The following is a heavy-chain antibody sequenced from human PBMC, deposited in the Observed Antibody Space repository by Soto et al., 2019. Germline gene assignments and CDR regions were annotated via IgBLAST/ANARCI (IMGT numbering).Heavy chain of an antibody. J-gene: IGHJ4*02. D-gene: IGHD1-26*01. CDR2: ISYDGSNK. CDR1: GFTFSSYG. CDR3: AKPSGGELPNLEFFDY. Sequence: QVQLVESGGGVVQPGRSLRLSCAASGFTFSSYGMHWVRQAPGKGLEWVAVISYDGSNKYYADSVKGRFTISRDNSKNTLYLQMNSLRAEDTAVYYCAKPSGGELPNLEFFDYWGQGTLVTVSS. V-gene: IGHV3-30*18.